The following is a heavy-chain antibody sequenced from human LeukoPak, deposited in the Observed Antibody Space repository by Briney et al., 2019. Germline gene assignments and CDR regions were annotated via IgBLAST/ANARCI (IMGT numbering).Heavy chain of an antibody. V-gene: IGHV3-30*03. CDR2: ISYDGSNK. D-gene: IGHD3-10*01. CDR3: ASSRNFYGLTECRLDY. J-gene: IGHJ4*02. Sequence: GGSLRLSCAASGFTFSSYGMHWVRQAPGKGLEWVAVISYDGSNKYYADSVKGRFTISRDNSRKTLYLQMNSLRPEDTAVYYCASSRNFYGLTECRLDYWGQGTLVTVSS. CDR1: GFTFSSYG.